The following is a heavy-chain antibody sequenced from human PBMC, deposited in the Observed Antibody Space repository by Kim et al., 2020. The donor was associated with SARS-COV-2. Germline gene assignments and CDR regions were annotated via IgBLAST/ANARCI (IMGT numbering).Heavy chain of an antibody. CDR1: GFTFDDYA. CDR2: ISWNSGSI. J-gene: IGHJ4*02. V-gene: IGHV3-9*01. CDR3: AKDLEMGATPADY. D-gene: IGHD1-26*01. Sequence: GGSLRLSCAASGFTFDDYAMHWVRQAPGKGLEWVSGISWNSGSIGYADSVKGRFTISRDNAKNSLYLQMNSLRAEDTALYYCAKDLEMGATPADYWGQGTLVTVSS.